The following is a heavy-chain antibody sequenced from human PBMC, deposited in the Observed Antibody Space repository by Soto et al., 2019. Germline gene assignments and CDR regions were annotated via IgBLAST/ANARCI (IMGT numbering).Heavy chain of an antibody. CDR1: GYSFTTYW. J-gene: IGHJ4*02. V-gene: IGHV5-51*01. CDR3: ARLRDCSGGSCSLEPFDY. Sequence: GESLKISCKASGYSFTTYWIAWVRQMPGKGLEWMGSVYPADSDTRYSPSFQGQATISADKSISTAYLQWSSLKASDTSIYYCARLRDCSGGSCSLEPFDYWGQGXLVTVSS. CDR2: VYPADSDT. D-gene: IGHD2-15*01.